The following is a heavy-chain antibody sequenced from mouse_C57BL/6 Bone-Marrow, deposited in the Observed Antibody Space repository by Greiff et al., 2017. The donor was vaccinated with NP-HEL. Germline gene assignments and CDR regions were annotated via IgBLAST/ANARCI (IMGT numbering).Heavy chain of an antibody. Sequence: QVHVKQSGAELARPGASVKLSCKASGYTFTSYGISWVKQRTGQGLEWIGEIYPRSGNTYYNEKFKGKATLTADNSSSTAYMELRSLTSEDSAVYICAREGNWPYFDYWGQGTTLTVSS. CDR3: AREGNWPYFDY. V-gene: IGHV1-81*01. D-gene: IGHD4-1*01. J-gene: IGHJ2*01. CDR2: IYPRSGNT. CDR1: GYTFTSYG.